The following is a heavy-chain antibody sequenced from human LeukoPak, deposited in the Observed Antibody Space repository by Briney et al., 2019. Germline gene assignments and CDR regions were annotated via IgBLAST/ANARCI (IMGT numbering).Heavy chain of an antibody. CDR1: GFTFDDYA. V-gene: IGHV3-9*01. D-gene: IGHD1-26*01. CDR2: ISWNGGSI. CDR3: AKEKSYSGSYHYFDY. J-gene: IGHJ4*02. Sequence: PGGSLRLSCAASGFTFDDYAMHWVRQAPGKGLEWVSGISWNGGSIGYADSVKGRFTISRDNAKNSLYLQMNSLRAEDTALYYCAKEKSYSGSYHYFDYWGQGTLVTVSS.